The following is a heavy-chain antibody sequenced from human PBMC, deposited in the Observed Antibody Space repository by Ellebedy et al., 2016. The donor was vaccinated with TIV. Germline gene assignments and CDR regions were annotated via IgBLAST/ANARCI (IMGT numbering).Heavy chain of an antibody. V-gene: IGHV1-69*06. Sequence: SVKVSXXVSGGTFSSYAISWVRQAPGQGLEWMGGIIPIFGTANYAQKFQGRVTITADKSTSTAYMELSSLRSEDTAVYYCARGLLDIVVVPAAKSYYYGMDVWGQGTTVTVSS. CDR2: IIPIFGTA. CDR1: GGTFSSYA. D-gene: IGHD2-2*01. J-gene: IGHJ6*02. CDR3: ARGLLDIVVVPAAKSYYYGMDV.